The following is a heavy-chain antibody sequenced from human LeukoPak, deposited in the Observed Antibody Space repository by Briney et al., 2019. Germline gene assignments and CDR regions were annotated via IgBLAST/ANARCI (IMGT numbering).Heavy chain of an antibody. CDR1: GGSISSYY. D-gene: IGHD5-12*01. CDR2: IYYSGST. V-gene: IGHV4-39*01. Sequence: PSETLSLTCTVSGGSISSYYWSWIRQPPGKGLEWIGSIYYSGSTYHNPSLKSRVTISVDTSKNQFSLKLSSVTAADTAVYYCARSAQGGIVATNYYFDYWGQGTLVTVSS. J-gene: IGHJ4*02. CDR3: ARSAQGGIVATNYYFDY.